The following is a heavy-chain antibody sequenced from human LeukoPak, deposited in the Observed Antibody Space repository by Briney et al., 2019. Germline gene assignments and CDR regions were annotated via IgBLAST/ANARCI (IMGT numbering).Heavy chain of an antibody. V-gene: IGHV3-11*01. CDR3: ARAYSGSYYVPGAFDY. D-gene: IGHD1-26*01. J-gene: IGHJ4*02. Sequence: GGSLRLSCAASGFTFSDYYMSWIRQAPGKGLEWVSYISSSGSTIYYADSVKGRFTISRDNAKNSLYLQMNSLRAEDTAVYYCARAYSGSYYVPGAFDYWGQGTLVTVSS. CDR1: GFTFSDYY. CDR2: ISSSGSTI.